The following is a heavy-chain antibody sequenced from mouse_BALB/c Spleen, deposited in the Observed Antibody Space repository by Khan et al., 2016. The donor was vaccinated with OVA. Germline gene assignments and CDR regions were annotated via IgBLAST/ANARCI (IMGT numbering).Heavy chain of an antibody. D-gene: IGHD2-14*01. CDR3: ARGYDFFAY. Sequence: IQLVQSGPDLVKTGASVKISCKASGYSFTAYYMNWVKLSHGKSLECIGRINPNTDNTNYNQKVKGKAILTVDTSYNTAYMELLSLTSEDSAFYCCARGYDFFAYWGQGTLVTVSA. V-gene: IGHV1-26*01. J-gene: IGHJ3*01. CDR2: INPNTDNT. CDR1: GYSFTAYY.